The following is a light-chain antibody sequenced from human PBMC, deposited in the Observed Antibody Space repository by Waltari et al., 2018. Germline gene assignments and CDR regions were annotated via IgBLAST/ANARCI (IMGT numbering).Light chain of an antibody. CDR1: QSVSSS. V-gene: IGKV3-15*01. Sequence: EIVMTQSPATLSVSPGERATLSCRASQSVSSSLAWYQQKAGQAPRLLLYGASTRATGISARFSGSGYGTEFTLTISSLQSEDFAFYYCQQYNDWWTFGPGTKVEIK. CDR2: GAS. J-gene: IGKJ1*01. CDR3: QQYNDWWT.